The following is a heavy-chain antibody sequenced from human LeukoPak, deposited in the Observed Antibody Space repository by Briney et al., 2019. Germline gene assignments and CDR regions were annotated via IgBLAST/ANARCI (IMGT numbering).Heavy chain of an antibody. J-gene: IGHJ4*02. V-gene: IGHV4-34*01. Sequence: SETLSLTCAVYGRSFSGYYWSWVRQPPGKGLEWIGEINHSGSTNYNPSLKSRVTMSVAKSTNQFSLTLTSVTAADTAVYYCTRDLGSHPGFWGQGTLVTVSS. CDR3: TRDLGSHPGF. CDR1: GRSFSGYY. D-gene: IGHD6-13*01. CDR2: INHSGST.